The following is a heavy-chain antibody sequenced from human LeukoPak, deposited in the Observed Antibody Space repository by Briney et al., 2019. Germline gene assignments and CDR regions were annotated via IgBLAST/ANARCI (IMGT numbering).Heavy chain of an antibody. D-gene: IGHD3-22*01. J-gene: IGHJ4*02. Sequence: PSETLSLTCTVSGGSISSYYWSWIRQPAGKGLEWIGRIYTSGSSNYNPSLKSRVTMSIDTSKNQFSLKLSSVTAADTAVYYCARDHPSYYYDSSGYCFDYWGQGTLVTVSS. CDR3: ARDHPSYYYDSSGYCFDY. V-gene: IGHV4-4*07. CDR1: GGSISSYY. CDR2: IYTSGSS.